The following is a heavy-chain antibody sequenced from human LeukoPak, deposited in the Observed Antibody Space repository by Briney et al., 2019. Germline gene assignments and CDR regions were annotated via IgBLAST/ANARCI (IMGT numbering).Heavy chain of an antibody. Sequence: ASVKVSCKASGYTFTGYYMHWVRQAPGQGLEWMGWINPNSGGTNYAQKFQGRVNMTRDTSISTAYMELSRLRSDDTAVYYCASRYYDFWSGQEYYGMDVWGQGTTVTVSS. CDR3: ASRYYDFWSGQEYYGMDV. V-gene: IGHV1-2*02. D-gene: IGHD3-3*01. CDR1: GYTFTGYY. J-gene: IGHJ6*02. CDR2: INPNSGGT.